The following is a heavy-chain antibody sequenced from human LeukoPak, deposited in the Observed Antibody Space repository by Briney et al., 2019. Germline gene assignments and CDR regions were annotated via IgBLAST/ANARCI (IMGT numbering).Heavy chain of an antibody. CDR3: ARGSPSYCGGDCYPDY. Sequence: SVKVSCKASGGTFRSYAICWVRPAPGQGLEWMGGIIPIFGKANYAQKFQGRVTITADASATTAYTELSSLRSEDTAVYYCARGSPSYCGGDCYPDYWGEGTLVTVSS. D-gene: IGHD2-21*02. V-gene: IGHV1-69*01. CDR1: GGTFRSYA. J-gene: IGHJ4*02. CDR2: IIPIFGKA.